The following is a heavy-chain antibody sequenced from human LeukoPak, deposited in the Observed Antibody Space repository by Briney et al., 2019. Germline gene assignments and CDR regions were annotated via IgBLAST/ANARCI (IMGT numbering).Heavy chain of an antibody. V-gene: IGHV1-2*02. D-gene: IGHD6-13*01. J-gene: IGHJ5*02. CDR3: ARGLYPDIAAAGTQA. CDR2: INPNSGGT. Sequence: ASVKVSCKASGYTFTGYYMHWVRQAPGQGLEWMGWINPNSGGTNYAQKFQGRVTMTRDTSISTAYMELSRLRSDDTAVYYCARGLYPDIAAAGTQAWGQGTLVTVSS. CDR1: GYTFTGYY.